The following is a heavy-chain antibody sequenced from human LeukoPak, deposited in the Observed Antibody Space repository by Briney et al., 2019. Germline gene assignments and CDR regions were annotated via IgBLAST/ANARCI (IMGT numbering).Heavy chain of an antibody. D-gene: IGHD1-14*01. CDR2: IYHGGST. CDR3: ARYDRKNNWFDP. CDR1: GYSISSGYY. J-gene: IGHJ5*02. Sequence: PSETLSLTCTVSGYSISSGYYWGWIRQPPGKGLEWIGSIYHGGSTYYNPSLKSRVTISVDTSKNQFSLKLSSVTAADTAVYYCARYDRKNNWFDPWGQGTLVTVSS. V-gene: IGHV4-38-2*02.